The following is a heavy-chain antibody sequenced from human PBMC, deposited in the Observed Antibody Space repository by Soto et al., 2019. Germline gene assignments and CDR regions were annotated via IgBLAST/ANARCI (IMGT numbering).Heavy chain of an antibody. CDR1: VGSISSSNW. V-gene: IGHV4-4*02. D-gene: IGHD2-2*01. CDR2: IYHSGST. CDR3: ARAPHSGNCSSTSCYRYYHYGMDV. J-gene: IGHJ6*02. Sequence: QVQLQESGPGLVKPSGTLSLTCAVSVGSISSSNWWSWVRQAPGKGLEWIGDIYHSGSTNYNPSLKSRVTISVDMSKIQFSLKLSTVTGADTAVYYCARAPHSGNCSSTSCYRYYHYGMDVWGQGTTVTVSS.